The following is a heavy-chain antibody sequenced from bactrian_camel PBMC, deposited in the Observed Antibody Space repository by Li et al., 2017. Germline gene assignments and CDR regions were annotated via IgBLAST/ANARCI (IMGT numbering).Heavy chain of an antibody. D-gene: IGHD3*01. J-gene: IGHJ6*01. Sequence: DVQLVESGGGSVQSGGSLRLSCAASGYTYSTYSTYCLGWFRRSPGKEREGVAAIDQEGSPWYGDFVAGRFTISRDNAKNTLYLQLTSLKTEDTAMYYCVKEVYDYCSGSWCSAGYWGQGTQVTVS. V-gene: IGHV3S67*01. CDR1: GYTYSTYS. CDR2: IDQEGSP. CDR3: VKEVYDYCSGSWCSAGY.